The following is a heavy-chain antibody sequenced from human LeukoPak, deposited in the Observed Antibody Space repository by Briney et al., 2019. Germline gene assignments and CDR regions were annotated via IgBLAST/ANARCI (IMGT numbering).Heavy chain of an antibody. CDR2: INHSGST. CDR3: ARDHRSGSYYNRQGRFDP. CDR1: GFTFSSYW. Sequence: TGGSLRLSCAASGFTFSSYWMSWVRQAPGKGLEWIGEINHSGSTNYNPSLKSRVTISVDTSKNQFSLKLSSVTAADTAVYYCARDHRSGSYYNRQGRFDPWGQGTLVTVSS. J-gene: IGHJ5*02. V-gene: IGHV4-34*01. D-gene: IGHD3-10*01.